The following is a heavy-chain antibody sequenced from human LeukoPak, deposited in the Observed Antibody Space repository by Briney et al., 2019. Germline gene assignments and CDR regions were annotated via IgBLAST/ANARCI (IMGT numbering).Heavy chain of an antibody. J-gene: IGHJ4*02. CDR3: ATLGGGSLDY. Sequence: PGGSLRLSCAASGFTVSSNYMSWVRQAPGKGLEWVSLIYSGDTTYYADSVKGRFTISRDNSKNTLYLQMNSRRAEDTAVYYCATLGGGSLDYWGQGALVTVSS. CDR1: GFTVSSNY. V-gene: IGHV3-53*01. D-gene: IGHD3-16*01. CDR2: IYSGDTT.